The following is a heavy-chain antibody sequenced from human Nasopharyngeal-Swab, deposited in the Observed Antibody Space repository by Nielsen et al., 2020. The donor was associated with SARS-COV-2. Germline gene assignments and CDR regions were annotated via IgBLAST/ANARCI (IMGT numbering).Heavy chain of an antibody. D-gene: IGHD6-13*01. CDR3: AKDPSAAMDV. V-gene: IGHV3-23*01. CDR1: GSTLESYG. Sequence: GGSLRLSCEASGSTLESYGMTWVRQAPGKGLEWVSTISGSGDNTHYADSVRGRFTISRDNSQRAVFLQMTSLRAEDTALYYCAKDPSAAMDVWGKGTTVIVSS. J-gene: IGHJ6*03. CDR2: ISGSGDNT.